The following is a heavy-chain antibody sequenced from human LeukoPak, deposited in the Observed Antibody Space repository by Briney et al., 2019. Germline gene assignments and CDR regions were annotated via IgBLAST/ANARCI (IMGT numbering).Heavy chain of an antibody. Sequence: GGSLRLSCAASGFTFSKYWMSWVRQAPGKGLEWVANINQVGSETYYVDSVEGRFTISRDDAKNSLFLQMSSLRAEDTAVYFCSGDPGDYWGQGTLVTVSS. CDR2: INQVGSET. CDR1: GFTFSKYW. CDR3: SGDPGDY. J-gene: IGHJ4*02. D-gene: IGHD7-27*01. V-gene: IGHV3-7*04.